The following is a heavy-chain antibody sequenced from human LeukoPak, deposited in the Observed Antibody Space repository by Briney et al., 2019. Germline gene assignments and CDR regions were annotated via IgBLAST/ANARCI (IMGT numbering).Heavy chain of an antibody. CDR3: ARDPQSSHQLVSY. Sequence: ASVKVSCKASGYTFTSYPLHWVRQAPGQGLEWMGWINSYNGNTNYAQKLQGRVTMTTDTSTSTAYMELRSLRADDTAVYYCARDPQSSHQLVSYWGQGSLVTVSS. D-gene: IGHD2-2*01. V-gene: IGHV1-18*04. CDR2: INSYNGNT. CDR1: GYTFTSYP. J-gene: IGHJ4*02.